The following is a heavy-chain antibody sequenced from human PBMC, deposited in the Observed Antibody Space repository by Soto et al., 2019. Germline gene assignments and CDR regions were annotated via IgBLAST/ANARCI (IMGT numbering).Heavy chain of an antibody. V-gene: IGHV3-48*03. CDR3: ATDIAAAGTGYFDY. J-gene: IGHJ4*02. CDR2: ISSSGSAI. CDR1: GFTFSSYE. Sequence: GSLRLSCAASGFTFSSYEMNWVRQAPGKGLEWVSYISSSGSAIYYADSVKGRFTISRDNAKNSLYLQMSSLREDDTAVYYCATDIAAAGTGYFDYWGQGTLVTVSS. D-gene: IGHD6-13*01.